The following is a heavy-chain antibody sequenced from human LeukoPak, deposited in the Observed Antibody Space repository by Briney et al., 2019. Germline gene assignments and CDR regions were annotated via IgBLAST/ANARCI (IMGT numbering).Heavy chain of an antibody. CDR1: GFTFDDYA. CDR2: ISWDGGST. Sequence: GGSLRLSCAASGFTFDDYAMHWVRQAPGKGLEWVSLISWDGGSTYYADSVKGRFTISRDNSKNSLYLQMNSLRAEDTALYYCAKGNCGGDCYPQYWGQGTLVTVCS. J-gene: IGHJ4*02. V-gene: IGHV3-43D*03. D-gene: IGHD2-21*02. CDR3: AKGNCGGDCYPQY.